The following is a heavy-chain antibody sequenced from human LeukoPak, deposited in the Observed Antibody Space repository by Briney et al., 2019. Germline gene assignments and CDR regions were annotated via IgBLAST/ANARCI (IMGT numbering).Heavy chain of an antibody. CDR1: GFTVSSNY. CDR3: AREAADGDYLDY. Sequence: GGSLRLSCAASGFTVSSNYMSWVRQAPGKGLEWVSVIYSGGSTYYADSVKGRFTISRDNSKNTLYLQMNSLRAEDTAVYYCAREAADGDYLDYWGQGTLVTVSS. D-gene: IGHD4-17*01. CDR2: IYSGGST. J-gene: IGHJ4*02. V-gene: IGHV3-66*01.